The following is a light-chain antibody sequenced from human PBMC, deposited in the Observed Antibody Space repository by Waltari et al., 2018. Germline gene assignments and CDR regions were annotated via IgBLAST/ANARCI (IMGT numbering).Light chain of an antibody. J-gene: IGLJ3*02. CDR1: SDINVGDFN. CDR2: YQSDPEK. V-gene: IGLV5-37*01. CDR3: MFWPSNVWV. Sequence: QPVLTQPPSSSASPGESARLTCTLPSDINVGDFNIYWYQQKPGRPPRFLLDYQSDPEKAQGSGVPSRFSGSKDASANAGILLISGLQSEDEADYYCMFWPSNVWVFGGGTKLTVL.